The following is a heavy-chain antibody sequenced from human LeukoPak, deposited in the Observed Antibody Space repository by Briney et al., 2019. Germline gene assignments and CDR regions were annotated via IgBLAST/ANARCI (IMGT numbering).Heavy chain of an antibody. V-gene: IGHV3-23*01. J-gene: IGHJ3*01. Sequence: PGGSLRLSCAASGFTFSSYAMSWVRQAPGKGLEWVSLIISDGTITYYADSVKGRFTTSRDNSKNTLYLQMNSLRAEDTAVYYCAKGRLDFYDASDFWGQGTMVTVSS. CDR2: IISDGTIT. CDR3: AKGRLDFYDASDF. CDR1: GFTFSSYA. D-gene: IGHD2/OR15-2a*01.